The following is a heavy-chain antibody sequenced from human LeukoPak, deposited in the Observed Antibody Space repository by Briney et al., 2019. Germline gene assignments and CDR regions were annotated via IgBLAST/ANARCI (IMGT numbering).Heavy chain of an antibody. J-gene: IGHJ3*01. CDR3: TRHVYDPDAFDV. V-gene: IGHV3-73*01. Sequence: GGSLRLSCAASGFTFSGSAMPWVRQASGKGLEWVGRIRSKANSYATAYAASVKGRFTISRDDSKNTAYLQMNSLKTEDTAVYYCTRHVYDPDAFDVWGQGTMATVSS. CDR1: GFTFSGSA. D-gene: IGHD2/OR15-2a*01. CDR2: IRSKANSYAT.